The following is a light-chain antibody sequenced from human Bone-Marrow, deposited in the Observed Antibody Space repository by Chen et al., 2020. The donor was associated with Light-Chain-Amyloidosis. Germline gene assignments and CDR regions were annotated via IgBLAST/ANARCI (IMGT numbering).Light chain of an antibody. Sequence: EIVLTQSPDTLSLSPGERATLSCRASQSVSSYLAWYQQKPGQAPRLLIYDASNRATGIPARFSGSGSGTDFTLTISSLEPEDFAVYYCQQRSNSFGQGIRLEIK. V-gene: IGKV3-11*01. CDR2: DAS. CDR1: QSVSSY. J-gene: IGKJ5*01. CDR3: QQRSNS.